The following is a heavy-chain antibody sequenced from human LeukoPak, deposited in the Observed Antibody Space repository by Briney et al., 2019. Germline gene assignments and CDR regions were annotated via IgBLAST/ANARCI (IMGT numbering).Heavy chain of an antibody. CDR3: ARDGYNRRAFDI. D-gene: IGHD1-14*01. Sequence: GGSLRLSCAASGFTFNTNYMNWVRQAPGRGLEWVSVIYTGGDTYYTDSVKGRSTISRDNSKNTLYLQMNSLRGEDTAVYYCARDGYNRRAFDIWGQGTMVTVSS. CDR2: IYTGGDT. V-gene: IGHV3-53*01. J-gene: IGHJ3*02. CDR1: GFTFNTNY.